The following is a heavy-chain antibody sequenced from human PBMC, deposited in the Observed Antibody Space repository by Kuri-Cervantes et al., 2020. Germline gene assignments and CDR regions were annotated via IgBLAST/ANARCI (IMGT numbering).Heavy chain of an antibody. D-gene: IGHD2-2*01. V-gene: IGHV1-18*01. CDR3: ARELEDIVVVPAAP. J-gene: IGHJ5*02. CDR1: GGTFSSYA. CDR2: ISAYNGNT. Sequence: ASVKVSCKASGGTFSSYAISWVRQAPGQGLEWMGWISAYNGNTNYAQKLQGRVTMTTDTSTSTAYMELRSLRSDDTAVYYCARELEDIVVVPAAPWGQGTLVTVSS.